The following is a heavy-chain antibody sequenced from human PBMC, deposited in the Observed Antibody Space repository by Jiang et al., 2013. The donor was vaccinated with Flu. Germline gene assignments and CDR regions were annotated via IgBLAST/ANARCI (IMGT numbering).Heavy chain of an antibody. Sequence: GSGLVKPSETLSLTCTVSGGSISSYYWSWIRQPPGKGLEWIGYIYYSGSTNYNPSLKSRVTISVDTSKNQFSLKLSSVTAADTAVYYCARVLVAYGDYSRFDYWGQGTLVTVSS. D-gene: IGHD4-17*01. CDR3: ARVLVAYGDYSRFDY. CDR2: IYYSGST. V-gene: IGHV4-59*01. J-gene: IGHJ4*02. CDR1: GGSISSYY.